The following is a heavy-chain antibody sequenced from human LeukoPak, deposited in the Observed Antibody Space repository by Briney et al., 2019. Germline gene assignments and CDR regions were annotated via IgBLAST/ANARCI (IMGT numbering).Heavy chain of an antibody. J-gene: IGHJ4*02. D-gene: IGHD2/OR15-2a*01. CDR2: INSDGSST. V-gene: IGHV3-74*01. CDR1: GFTFSSYW. CDR3: ARDRMNINGG. Sequence: GGSLRLSCAASGFTFSSYWMYWVRHAPGKGLVWVSRINSDGSSTTYADSVKGRFTISRDNAKNTLYLQMNSLRVEDTAVYYCARDRMNINGGWGQGTLVTVSS.